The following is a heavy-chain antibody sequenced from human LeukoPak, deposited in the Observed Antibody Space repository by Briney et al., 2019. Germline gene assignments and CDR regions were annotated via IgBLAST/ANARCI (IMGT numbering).Heavy chain of an antibody. CDR1: GGSISSYY. CDR3: ARADDYGGNVGFDI. D-gene: IGHD4-23*01. V-gene: IGHV4-59*01. Sequence: SETLSLTCTVSGGSISSYYWSWIRQPPGKGLEWIGYIYYSGSTNYNTSLKSRVTISVDTSKNQFSLKLSSVTAADTAVYYCARADDYGGNVGFDIWGQGTMVTVSS. CDR2: IYYSGST. J-gene: IGHJ3*02.